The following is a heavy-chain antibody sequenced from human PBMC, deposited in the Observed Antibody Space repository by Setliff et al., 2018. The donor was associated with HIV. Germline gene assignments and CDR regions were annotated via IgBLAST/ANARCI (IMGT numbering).Heavy chain of an antibody. CDR2: IDPSDSYT. J-gene: IGHJ5*02. CDR1: GYVFANYW. V-gene: IGHV5-10-1*01. D-gene: IGHD3-10*01. Sequence: GESLKISCKGSGYVFANYWIGWVRQMPGEGLEWMGRIDPSDSYTNYSPSLQGHVTISVDKSISTAYLQWSSLKASDTAMYYCARAYGSGSYYNLGGFDPWGQGTLVTVSS. CDR3: ARAYGSGSYYNLGGFDP.